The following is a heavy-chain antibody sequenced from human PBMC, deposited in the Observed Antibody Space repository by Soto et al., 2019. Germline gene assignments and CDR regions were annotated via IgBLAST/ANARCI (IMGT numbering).Heavy chain of an antibody. V-gene: IGHV3-23*04. J-gene: IGHJ4*02. CDR2: ITITGDTT. Sequence: EVQLVESEGGLVQPGGSLRLSCEASGFIFTTSDMSWVRQAPGKGLEWISSITITGDTTHYAGSVKGRFTISRDNSRNTVYLQMNSLGVDDPDAYYCGKGGGGDHGYWGQGTLVAVSS. CDR3: GKGGGGDHGY. D-gene: IGHD2-21*02. CDR1: GFIFTTSD.